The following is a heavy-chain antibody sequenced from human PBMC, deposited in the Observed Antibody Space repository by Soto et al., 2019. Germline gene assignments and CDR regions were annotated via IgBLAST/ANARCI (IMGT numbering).Heavy chain of an antibody. CDR2: IWYDGSNK. D-gene: IGHD6-6*01. CDR1: GFTFSSYG. Sequence: QVQLVESGGGVVQPGRSLRLSCAASGFTFSSYGMHWVRQAPGKGLEWVAVIWYDGSNKYYADSVKGRFTISRDNSKNTLYLQMNSLRAEDTAVYYCAKDGWGSSSGFYWGQGTLVTVSS. CDR3: AKDGWGSSSGFY. J-gene: IGHJ4*02. V-gene: IGHV3-33*06.